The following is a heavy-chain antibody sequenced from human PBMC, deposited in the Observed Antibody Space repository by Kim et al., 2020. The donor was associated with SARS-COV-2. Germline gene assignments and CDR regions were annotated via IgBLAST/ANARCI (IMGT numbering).Heavy chain of an antibody. CDR3: AKEEYCGGDCLRAFDI. J-gene: IGHJ3*02. CDR1: GFTFSIYA. Sequence: GGSLRLSCEASGFTFSIYAMTWVRQAPGKGLEWVSTISDSGGSTYYADSVKGRFTISRDNSKNTLYLQLNSLRAEATAVYYCAKEEYCGGDCLRAFDIWGQGTMVTVSS. CDR2: ISDSGGST. D-gene: IGHD2-21*02. V-gene: IGHV3-23*01.